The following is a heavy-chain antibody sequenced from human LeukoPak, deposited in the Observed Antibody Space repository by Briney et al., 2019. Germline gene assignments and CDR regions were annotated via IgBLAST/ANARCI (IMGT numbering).Heavy chain of an antibody. V-gene: IGHV3-30*03. D-gene: IGHD3-10*01. Sequence: AGGSLRLSCAASGFTFSSYGMHWVRQAPGKGLEWAAVISYDGSNKYYADSVKGRFTISRYNSKNTLYLQMNSLRAEDTAVYYCARDGGSYYGSGSPPNNMYWYFDLWGRGTLVTVSS. CDR1: GFTFSSYG. CDR3: ARDGGSYYGSGSPPNNMYWYFDL. J-gene: IGHJ2*01. CDR2: ISYDGSNK.